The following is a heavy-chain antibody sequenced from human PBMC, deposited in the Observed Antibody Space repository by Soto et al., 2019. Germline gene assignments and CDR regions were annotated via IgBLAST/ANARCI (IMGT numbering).Heavy chain of an antibody. Sequence: PETLSLTCAVNGGSFRAYYWSWLRQPPGKGLEWIGEINQRGTTHYNPSLKRRINISIDTSKNQFSLNLTSVTAADTATYYCARDIITVIGGEIYYYFGMDVWGQGTTVTVSS. D-gene: IGHD3-10*01. CDR3: ARDIITVIGGEIYYYFGMDV. CDR2: INQRGTT. V-gene: IGHV4-34*01. CDR1: GGSFRAYY. J-gene: IGHJ6*02.